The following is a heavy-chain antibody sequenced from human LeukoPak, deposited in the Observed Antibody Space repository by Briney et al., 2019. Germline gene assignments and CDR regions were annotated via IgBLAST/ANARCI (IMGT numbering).Heavy chain of an antibody. J-gene: IGHJ4*02. CDR2: MNPNSGNT. V-gene: IGHV1-8*02. D-gene: IGHD3-9*01. Sequence: GASVKVSCKASGYTFTSYDINWVRQATGQGLEWMGWMNPNSGNTGYAQKFQGRVTMTRDTSISTAYMELSRLRSDDTAVYYCARDRPDYYDILTGWGQGTLVTVSS. CDR1: GYTFTSYD. CDR3: ARDRPDYYDILTG.